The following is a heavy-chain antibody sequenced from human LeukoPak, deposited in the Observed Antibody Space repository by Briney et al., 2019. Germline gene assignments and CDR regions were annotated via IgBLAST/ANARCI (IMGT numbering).Heavy chain of an antibody. CDR3: ARGPVTGTTSLWFDP. CDR1: GGSFSGYY. V-gene: IGHV4-34*01. D-gene: IGHD1-7*01. CDR2: INHSGST. J-gene: IGHJ5*02. Sequence: SETLSLTCADYGGSFSGYYWSWIRQPPRKGLEWIGEINHSGSTNYNPSLKSRVTISVDTSKNQFSLKLSSVTAADTAVYYCARGPVTGTTSLWFDPWGQGTLVTVSS.